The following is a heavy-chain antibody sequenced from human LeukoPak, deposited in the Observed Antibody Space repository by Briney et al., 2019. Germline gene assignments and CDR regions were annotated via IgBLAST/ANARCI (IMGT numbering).Heavy chain of an antibody. V-gene: IGHV3-48*02. CDR3: ARDLGWELLRGHELDY. D-gene: IGHD1-26*01. Sequence: GGSLRLSCAASGFTFSSYSMNWVRQAPGKGLEWVSYISSSSSTIYYADSVKGRFTISRDNAKNSLYLQMNSQRDEDTAVYYCARDLGWELLRGHELDYGGQGTLVPVSS. J-gene: IGHJ4*02. CDR2: ISSSSSTI. CDR1: GFTFSSYS.